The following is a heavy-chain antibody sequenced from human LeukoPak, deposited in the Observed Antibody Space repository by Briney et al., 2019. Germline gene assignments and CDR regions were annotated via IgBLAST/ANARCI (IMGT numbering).Heavy chain of an antibody. CDR3: ARGSRVKAAGNLYYYYMDV. CDR2: ISAYNGNT. CDR1: GYSFTSYG. V-gene: IGHV1-18*01. Sequence: ASVKVSCKAFGYSFTSYGISWLRQAPGQGLEWMGWISAYNGNTNYAQKFQGRVTMTTDTSTSTAYMELRSLRSDDTAVYYCARGSRVKAAGNLYYYYMDVWGKGTTVTVSS. J-gene: IGHJ6*03. D-gene: IGHD6-13*01.